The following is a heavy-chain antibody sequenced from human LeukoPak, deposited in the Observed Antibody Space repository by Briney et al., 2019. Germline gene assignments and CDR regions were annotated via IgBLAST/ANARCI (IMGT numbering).Heavy chain of an antibody. Sequence: GGSLRLSCAASGFTFSSYWMHWVRQAPGKGLVWVSRINSDGSSTSYADSVKGRFTISRDNAKNTLYLQMNSLRAEDTAVYYCARSKSSGWFFDYWGQGTLVTVSS. CDR2: INSDGSST. V-gene: IGHV3-74*01. J-gene: IGHJ4*02. D-gene: IGHD6-19*01. CDR3: ARSKSSGWFFDY. CDR1: GFTFSSYW.